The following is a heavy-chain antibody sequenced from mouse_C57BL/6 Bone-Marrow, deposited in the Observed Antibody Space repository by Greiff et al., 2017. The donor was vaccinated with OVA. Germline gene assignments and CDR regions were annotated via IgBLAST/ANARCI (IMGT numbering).Heavy chain of an antibody. Sequence: QVQLQQPGAELVKPGASVKLSCKASGYTFTSYWMQWVKQRPGQGLEWIGEIDPSDSYTNYNQKFKGKATLTVDTSSITAYMQLSSLTSEDAAVYYCAGAVFAYWGQGTLVTGSA. V-gene: IGHV1-50*01. CDR3: AGAVFAY. CDR1: GYTFTSYW. J-gene: IGHJ3*01. CDR2: IDPSDSYT.